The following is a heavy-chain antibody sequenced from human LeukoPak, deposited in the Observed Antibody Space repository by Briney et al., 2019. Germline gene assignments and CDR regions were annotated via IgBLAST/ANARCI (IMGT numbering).Heavy chain of an antibody. V-gene: IGHV4-4*09. CDR2: IYTSGST. Sequence: SETLSLTCTVSGGSISSYYWSWIRQPPGKGLEWIGYIYTSGSTNYNPSLKSRVTISVDTSKNQFSLKLSSVTAADTAGYYCAGGGATEYYYYMDVWGKGTTVTVSS. CDR3: AGGGATEYYYYMDV. CDR1: GGSISSYY. D-gene: IGHD3-16*01. J-gene: IGHJ6*03.